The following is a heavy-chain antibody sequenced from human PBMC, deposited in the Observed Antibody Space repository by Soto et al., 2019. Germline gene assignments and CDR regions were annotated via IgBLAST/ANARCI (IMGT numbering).Heavy chain of an antibody. J-gene: IGHJ5*02. CDR1: GYTFTSYY. CDR2: INPSGGST. Sequence: ASVKVSCKASGYTFTSYYMHWVRQAPGQGLEWMGIINPSGGSTSYAQKFQGRVTITTDTSTSTVYMELSSLRSEDTAVYYCARDHSLPTGYSSGWYWNWFDPWGQGTLVTVSS. V-gene: IGHV1-46*01. D-gene: IGHD6-19*01. CDR3: ARDHSLPTGYSSGWYWNWFDP.